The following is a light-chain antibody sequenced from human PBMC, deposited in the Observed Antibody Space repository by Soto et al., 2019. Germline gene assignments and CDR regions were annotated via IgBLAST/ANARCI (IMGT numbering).Light chain of an antibody. CDR1: QSVTSSY. CDR3: QHYDSSPWT. Sequence: EIVLTQSPGTLSLSPGEGATLSCRASQSVTSSYLAWYQQKPGQAPRLLIYGASSRATGIPDRFSGSGSGTDFTLTISRLEPKDFAVYYCQHYDSSPWTFGQGTKVEIK. CDR2: GAS. V-gene: IGKV3-20*01. J-gene: IGKJ1*01.